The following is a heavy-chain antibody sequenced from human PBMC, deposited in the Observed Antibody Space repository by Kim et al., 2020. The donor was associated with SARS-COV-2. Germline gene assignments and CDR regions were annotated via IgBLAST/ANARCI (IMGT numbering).Heavy chain of an antibody. Sequence: GGSLRLSCAASGFTFSSYAMHWVRQAPGKGLEYVSAISSNGGSTYYANSVKGRFTISRDNSKNTLYLQMGSLRAEDMAVYYCARDFVGTHAIHYYYYGMDVWGQGTTVTVSS. D-gene: IGHD2-21*01. CDR3: ARDFVGTHAIHYYYYGMDV. J-gene: IGHJ6*02. CDR1: GFTFSSYA. V-gene: IGHV3-64*01. CDR2: ISSNGGST.